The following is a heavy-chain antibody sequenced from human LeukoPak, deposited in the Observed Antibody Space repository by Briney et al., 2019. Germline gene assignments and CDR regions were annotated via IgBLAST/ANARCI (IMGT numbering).Heavy chain of an antibody. J-gene: IGHJ5*02. Sequence: SVKVSCKASGGTFSSYAISWVRQAPGQGLEWMGGIIPIFGTANYAQKFQGRVTITADESTSTAYVELSSLRSEDTAVYYCARDNWNDHWFDPWGQGTLVTVSS. CDR1: GGTFSSYA. CDR3: ARDNWNDHWFDP. D-gene: IGHD1-20*01. CDR2: IIPIFGTA. V-gene: IGHV1-69*13.